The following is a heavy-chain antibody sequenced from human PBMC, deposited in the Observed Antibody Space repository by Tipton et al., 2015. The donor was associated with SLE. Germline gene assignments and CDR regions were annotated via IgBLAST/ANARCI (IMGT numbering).Heavy chain of an antibody. CDR3: AKEKALLGKYFDH. Sequence: SLRLSCAAPGFTFSSYGMHWVRQAPGKGLEWVTFISYDATNKYYADSVKGRFTISRDNSMKTVFLRMSSLRPEDTAVYYCAKEKALLGKYFDHWGQGTLVTVSS. V-gene: IGHV3-30*18. D-gene: IGHD2-15*01. J-gene: IGHJ4*02. CDR1: GFTFSSYG. CDR2: ISYDATNK.